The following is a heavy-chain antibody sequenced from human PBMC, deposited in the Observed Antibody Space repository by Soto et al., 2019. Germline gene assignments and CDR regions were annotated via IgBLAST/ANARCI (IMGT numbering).Heavy chain of an antibody. CDR2: INHSGST. V-gene: IGHV4-34*01. J-gene: IGHJ4*02. D-gene: IGHD6-19*01. CDR3: ARGGIAVAGTGPYFDY. CDR1: GGSFSGYY. Sequence: SETLSLTCAVYGGSFSGYYWSWIRQPPGKGLEWIGEINHSGSTNYNPSLKSRVTISVDTSKNQFSLKLSSVTAADTAVYYCARGGIAVAGTGPYFDYWGQRPLVTVST.